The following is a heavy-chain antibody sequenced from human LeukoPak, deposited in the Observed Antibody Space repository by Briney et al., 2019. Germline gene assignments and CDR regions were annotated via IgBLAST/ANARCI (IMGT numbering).Heavy chain of an antibody. Sequence: SQTLSLTCTVSGGSISSGDYYGSWIRQPPGNGLEWIGYIYYSGSTYYNPSGKIRVTISVDTSKNKFFLKLTSATDADTAVYYCARYSVSGSSTLLSWHFDLWGRGTLVTVSS. J-gene: IGHJ2*01. CDR1: GGSISSGDYY. V-gene: IGHV4-30-4*01. CDR2: IYYSGST. CDR3: ARYSVSGSSTLLSWHFDL. D-gene: IGHD3-10*01.